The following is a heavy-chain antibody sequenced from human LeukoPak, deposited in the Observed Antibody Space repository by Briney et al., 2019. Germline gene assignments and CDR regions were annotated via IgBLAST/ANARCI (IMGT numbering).Heavy chain of an antibody. CDR2: INQGGSDK. D-gene: IGHD3-22*01. CDR3: ARDLDLDYDSSGYYY. J-gene: IGHJ4*02. V-gene: IGHV3-7*01. CDR1: GFTFSGHW. Sequence: PGGSLRLSCAASGFTFSGHWMSWVRQAPGKGLEWVANINQGGSDKYYVDSVKGRFTISRDNAKNSLYLQMNSLRAADTAVYYCARDLDLDYDSSGYYYWGQGTLVTVSS.